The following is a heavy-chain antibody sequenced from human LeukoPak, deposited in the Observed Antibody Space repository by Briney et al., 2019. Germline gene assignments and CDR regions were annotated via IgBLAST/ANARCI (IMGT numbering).Heavy chain of an antibody. CDR3: VYGGSYYVA. D-gene: IGHD1-26*01. CDR1: GFTFTRYW. J-gene: IGHJ5*02. CDR2: IKEDGSEK. V-gene: IGHV3-7*01. Sequence: GGSPRLSCVASGFTFTRYWMTWVRQAPGRGLELVANIKEDGSEKYYVDSVKGRFTISRDNAKNSLYLQMNSLRAEDTALYYCVYGGSYYVAWGQGTLVTVSS.